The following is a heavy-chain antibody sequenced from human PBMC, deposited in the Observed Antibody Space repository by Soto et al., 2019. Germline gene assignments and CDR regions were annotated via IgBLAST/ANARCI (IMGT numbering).Heavy chain of an antibody. D-gene: IGHD2-2*02. CDR2: INPSGGST. Sequence: ASVKVSCKASGYTFTSYYMHWVRQAPGQGLEWMGIINPSGGSTSYAQKFQGRVTMTRDTSTSTVYMELSSLRSEDTAVYYCARAVVVQAAIPGYYYYYGMDVWGQGTTVTVYS. CDR3: ARAVVVQAAIPGYYYYYGMDV. J-gene: IGHJ6*02. V-gene: IGHV1-46*01. CDR1: GYTFTSYY.